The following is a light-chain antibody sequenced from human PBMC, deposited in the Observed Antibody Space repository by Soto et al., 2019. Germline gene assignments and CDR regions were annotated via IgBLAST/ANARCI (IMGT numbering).Light chain of an antibody. Sequence: EIVLTQSPGTLSLSPGESATLSCRASQSVSSSYLAWYQQKPGQAPRLLIYGASGRATSIPDRFSGSGSGTDFTLTISRLEPEDFAVYYCQQYGSSPMYTFGQGTKLEIK. J-gene: IGKJ2*01. CDR1: QSVSSSY. CDR3: QQYGSSPMYT. CDR2: GAS. V-gene: IGKV3-20*01.